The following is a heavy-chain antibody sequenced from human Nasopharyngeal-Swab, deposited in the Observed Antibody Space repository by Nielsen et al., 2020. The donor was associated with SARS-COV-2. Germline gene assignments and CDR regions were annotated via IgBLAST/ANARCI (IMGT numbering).Heavy chain of an antibody. CDR3: ARGGRGIFGVVTNFDY. J-gene: IGHJ4*02. CDR1: GGSISSYY. CDR2: IYYSGST. D-gene: IGHD3-3*01. Sequence: GSLRLSCTVSGGSISSYYWSWIRQPPGKGLEWIGYIYYSGSTNYNPSLNSRVTISVDTSKNQFSLKLSSVTAADTAVYYCARGGRGIFGVVTNFDYWGQGTLVTVSS. V-gene: IGHV4-59*01.